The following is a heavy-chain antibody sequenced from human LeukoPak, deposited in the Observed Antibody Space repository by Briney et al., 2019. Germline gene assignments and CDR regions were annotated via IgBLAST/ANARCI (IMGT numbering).Heavy chain of an antibody. CDR3: ARESDGGGYRFDY. J-gene: IGHJ4*02. CDR1: GFTFSSYS. D-gene: IGHD3-22*01. Sequence: GGSLRLSCAASGFTFSSYSMNWVRQALGKGLEWVSSISSSSSYIYYADSVKGRFTISRDNAKNSLYLQMNTLTIEDTAVYYCARESDGGGYRFDYWGQGSLVTVSS. CDR2: ISSSSSYI. V-gene: IGHV3-21*01.